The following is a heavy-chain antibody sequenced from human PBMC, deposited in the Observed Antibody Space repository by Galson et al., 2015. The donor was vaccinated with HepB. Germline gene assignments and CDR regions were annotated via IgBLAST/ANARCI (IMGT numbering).Heavy chain of an antibody. CDR3: AKGTGSSGYNYVTYGMDV. J-gene: IGHJ6*02. CDR2: ISSSSSHT. V-gene: IGHV3-11*05. CDR1: GFTFSDYY. D-gene: IGHD3-22*01. Sequence: SLRLSCAASGFTFSDYYMSWIRQAPGEGLEWVSYISSSSSHTNYADSVKGRFTISRDNSKNALYLQMNSLRAEDTAIYYCAKGTGSSGYNYVTYGMDVWGQGTTITVYS.